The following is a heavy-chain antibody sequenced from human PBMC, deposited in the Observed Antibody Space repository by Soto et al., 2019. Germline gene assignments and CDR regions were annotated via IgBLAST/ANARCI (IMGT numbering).Heavy chain of an antibody. CDR3: ARSGGYFDWLLPTFDD. CDR2: IYYSGST. V-gene: IGHV4-39*01. J-gene: IGHJ4*02. Sequence: PSETLSLTCTVSGGSISSSSYYWGWIRQPPGKGLEWIGSIYYSGSTYYNPSLKSRVTISVDTSKNQFSLKLSSVTAADTAVYYCARSGGYFDWLLPTFDDWGQGTLVTVSS. D-gene: IGHD3-9*01. CDR1: GGSISSSSYY.